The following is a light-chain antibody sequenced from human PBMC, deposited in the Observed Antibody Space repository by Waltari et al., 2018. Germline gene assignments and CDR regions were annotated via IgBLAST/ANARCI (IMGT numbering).Light chain of an antibody. Sequence: EVVLTQSPATLSLFPGERATLSCRASQSVNKYLVWYQQRPGQAPRLLIYDASSRATGIPARFSGSGSGTDFTLTISSLEPEDFAVYYCLQRNSWPLTFGGGTKVEIK. CDR1: QSVNKY. CDR2: DAS. V-gene: IGKV3-11*01. J-gene: IGKJ4*01. CDR3: LQRNSWPLT.